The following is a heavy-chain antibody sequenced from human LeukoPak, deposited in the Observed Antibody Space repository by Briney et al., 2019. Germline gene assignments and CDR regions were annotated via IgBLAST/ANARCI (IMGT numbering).Heavy chain of an antibody. CDR1: GGSMSSGSYY. J-gene: IGHJ6*03. CDR2: IYTSGST. CDR3: ARDRGCSGGSCYPYYYYYMDV. V-gene: IGHV4-61*02. D-gene: IGHD2-15*01. Sequence: SETLSLTCTVSGGSMSSGSYYWSWIRQPAGKGLEWIGRIYTSGSTNYNPSFKSRVTISVDTSKNQFSLKLSSVTAADTAVYYCARDRGCSGGSCYPYYYYYMDVWGKGTTVTISS.